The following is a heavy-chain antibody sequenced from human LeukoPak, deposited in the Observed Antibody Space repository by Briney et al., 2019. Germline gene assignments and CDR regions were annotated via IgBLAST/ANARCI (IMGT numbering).Heavy chain of an antibody. CDR2: INAGNGIT. CDR3: ARDLFWSGSYNWLDP. CDR1: GYTFTSYT. V-gene: IGHV1-3*01. Sequence: ASVKVSCKASGYTFTSYTLQWVRQAPGQSLEWMGWINAGNGITRYSQNFQGRVTITSDTSASTAYMELRNLRSEDTAVYYCARDLFWSGSYNWLDPWGQGTLVTVS. J-gene: IGHJ5*02. D-gene: IGHD3-3*01.